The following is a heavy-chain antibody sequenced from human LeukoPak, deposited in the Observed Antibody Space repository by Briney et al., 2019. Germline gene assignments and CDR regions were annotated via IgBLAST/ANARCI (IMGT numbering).Heavy chain of an antibody. CDR1: GFTFSRSW. CDR2: INEDASII. D-gene: IGHD2-8*01. V-gene: IGHV3-74*01. Sequence: GGSLRLSCAASGFTFSRSWMHWVRQAPGKGLVWVSRINEDASIISYVDSVKGRFTISRDNSKNTLYLQMNSLRAEDTAVYYCAKEGGENDIVLMVYAIEYWGQGTLVTVSS. CDR3: AKEGGENDIVLMVYAIEY. J-gene: IGHJ4*02.